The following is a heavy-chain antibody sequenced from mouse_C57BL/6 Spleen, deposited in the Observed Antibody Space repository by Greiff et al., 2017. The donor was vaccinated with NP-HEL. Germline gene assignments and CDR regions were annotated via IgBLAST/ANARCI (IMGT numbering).Heavy chain of an antibody. Sequence: QVQLKVSGPGILQSSQTLSLTCSFSGFSLSTSGMGVSWIRQPSGKGLEWLAHIYWDDDKRYNPSLKSRLTISKDTSRNQVFLKITSVDTADTATYYCARIYYDYDDVFAYWGQGTLVTVSA. D-gene: IGHD2-4*01. CDR1: GFSLSTSGMG. CDR2: IYWDDDK. CDR3: ARIYYDYDDVFAY. J-gene: IGHJ3*01. V-gene: IGHV8-12*01.